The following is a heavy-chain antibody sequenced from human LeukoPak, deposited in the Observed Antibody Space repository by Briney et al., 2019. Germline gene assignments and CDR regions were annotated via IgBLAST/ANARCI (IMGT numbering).Heavy chain of an antibody. J-gene: IGHJ6*02. CDR1: GGSISSGDYS. D-gene: IGHD5-12*01. Sequence: SQTRSLTSAVSGGSISSGDYSWSWIRQPPGKGLEWIGYIYHSGSTYYNPSLKSRVTISVDRSTNQFSLKLSSVTAADTAVYSGARSRATRWYGMDVWGQGTTVTVSS. CDR3: ARSRATRWYGMDV. V-gene: IGHV4-30-2*01. CDR2: IYHSGST.